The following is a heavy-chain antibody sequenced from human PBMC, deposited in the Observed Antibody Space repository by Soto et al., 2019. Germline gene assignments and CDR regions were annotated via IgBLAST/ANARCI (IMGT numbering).Heavy chain of an antibody. D-gene: IGHD2-2*01. CDR1: GGSFSGYY. J-gene: IGHJ4*02. CDR3: ARRERYCSSTSCYARVDFDY. Sequence: QVQLQQWGAGLLKPSETLSLTCAVYGGSFSGYYWCWIRQPPGKRLECIGEMNHSGSTNYNPSLRSRVTLSVETSKNQLSLKLSSVTAADTAVYYCARRERYCSSTSCYARVDFDYWGKGTLVTVSS. V-gene: IGHV4-34*01. CDR2: MNHSGST.